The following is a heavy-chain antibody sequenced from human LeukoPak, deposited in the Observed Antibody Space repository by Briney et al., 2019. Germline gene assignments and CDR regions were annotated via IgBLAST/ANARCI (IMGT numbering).Heavy chain of an antibody. CDR2: ISAYNGNT. Sequence: ASVKVSCKASGYTFTSYGISWVRQAPGQGLEWMGWISAYNGNTNYAQKLQGRVTMTTDTSTSTAYVELRSLRSDDTAVYYCARGHSGSYPSTFDYWGQGTLVTVSS. CDR3: ARGHSGSYPSTFDY. V-gene: IGHV1-18*01. CDR1: GYTFTSYG. J-gene: IGHJ4*02. D-gene: IGHD1-26*01.